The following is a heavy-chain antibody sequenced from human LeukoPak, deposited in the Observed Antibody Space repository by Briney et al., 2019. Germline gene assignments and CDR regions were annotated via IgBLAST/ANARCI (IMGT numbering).Heavy chain of an antibody. V-gene: IGHV3-23*01. D-gene: IGHD6-13*01. Sequence: GGSLRLSCAASGFTFSSYTMTWVGQAPGKGLEWVSVISGSGGTTYYADSVKGRFTISRDNSKNTLYLQMNSLRAKDTALYYCAKGRTGYIPDFWGQGTLVTVAS. CDR3: AKGRTGYIPDF. CDR1: GFTFSSYT. J-gene: IGHJ4*02. CDR2: ISGSGGTT.